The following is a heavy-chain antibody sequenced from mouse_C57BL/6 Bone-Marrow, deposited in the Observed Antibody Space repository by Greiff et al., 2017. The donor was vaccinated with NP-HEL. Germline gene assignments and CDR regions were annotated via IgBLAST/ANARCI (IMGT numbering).Heavy chain of an antibody. J-gene: IGHJ3*01. CDR2: IDPSDSYT. Sequence: QVQLQQPGAELVMPGASVKLSCKASGYTFTSYWMHWVKQRPGQGLEWIGEIDPSDSYTNYNQKFNGKSTLTLYKSFSPASMPLSSLTSEPSAVSYCARKRGLRRRCFSFWGQGTLVTGSA. CDR3: ARKRGLRRRCFSF. CDR1: GYTFTSYW. D-gene: IGHD2-12*01. V-gene: IGHV1-69*01.